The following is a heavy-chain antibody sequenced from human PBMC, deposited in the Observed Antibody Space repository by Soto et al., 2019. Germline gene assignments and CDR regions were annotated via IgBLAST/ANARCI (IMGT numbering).Heavy chain of an antibody. Sequence: PGESLKISCKGSGYSFTSYWIGWVRQMPGKGLEWMGIIYPGDSDTRYSPSFQGQVTISADKSISTAYLQWSSLKASDTAMYYCAIPDSSSWYAGYYGMDVWGQGTTVTVSS. CDR3: AIPDSSSWYAGYYGMDV. CDR1: GYSFTSYW. D-gene: IGHD6-13*01. V-gene: IGHV5-51*01. CDR2: IYPGDSDT. J-gene: IGHJ6*02.